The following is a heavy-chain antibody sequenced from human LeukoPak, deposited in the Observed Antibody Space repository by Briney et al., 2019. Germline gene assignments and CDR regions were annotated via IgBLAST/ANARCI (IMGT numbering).Heavy chain of an antibody. J-gene: IGHJ6*02. CDR2: ISSNGGST. CDR3: ARAYPYYYYGMDV. Sequence: TGGSLRLSCSASGFTFSSYAMHWVRQAPGKGLEYVSAISSNGGSTYYADSVKGRFTISRDNSKNTLYLQMNSLRAEDTAVYYCARAYPYYYYGMDVWGQGTTVTVSS. V-gene: IGHV3-64*04. CDR1: GFTFSSYA.